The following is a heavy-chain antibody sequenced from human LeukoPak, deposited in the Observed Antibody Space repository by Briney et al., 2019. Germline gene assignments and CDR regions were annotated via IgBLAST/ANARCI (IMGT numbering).Heavy chain of an antibody. D-gene: IGHD1-14*01. CDR3: ARIQELNRWYYYYYYMDV. V-gene: IGHV3-15*01. Sequence: PGGSLRLSCAASGFTFSNAWMSWVRQAPGKGLEWVGRIKSKTDGGTTDYAAPVKGRFTISRDNAKNSLYLQMNSLRAEDTAVYYCARIQELNRWYYYYYYMDVWGKGTTVTVSS. CDR1: GFTFSNAW. J-gene: IGHJ6*03. CDR2: IKSKTDGGTT.